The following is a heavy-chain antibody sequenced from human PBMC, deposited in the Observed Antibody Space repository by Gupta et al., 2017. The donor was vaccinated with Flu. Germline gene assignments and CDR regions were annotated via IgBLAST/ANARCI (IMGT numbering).Heavy chain of an antibody. CDR2: MKPDGGEG. D-gene: IGHD1-26*01. J-gene: IGHJ4*02. CDR1: GFTLSSYW. Sequence: EVQLVESGGDVVQPGGSLRLSCVASGFTLSSYWISWVRQAPRKGLEWVANMKPDGGEGYYVASVKGRFTISRDNAKNSLYLQMNSLRAEDTAVYYCAALGATLDFWGRGTLVTVSS. V-gene: IGHV3-7*01. CDR3: AALGATLDF.